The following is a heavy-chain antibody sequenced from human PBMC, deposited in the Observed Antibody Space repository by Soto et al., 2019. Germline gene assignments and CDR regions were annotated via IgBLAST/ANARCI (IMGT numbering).Heavy chain of an antibody. CDR1: VYTFTNFA. J-gene: IGHJ5*02. CDR2: INAGNGNT. Sequence: GASVKGSCKAAVYTFTNFAMHWVRHAPGQRLEWMGWINAGNGNTKYSQKLQGRVTITRDTSASTAYMELSSLRSEDTAVYYCARGVAGPLHWFDPWGQGTLVTVSS. V-gene: IGHV1-3*01. D-gene: IGHD6-19*01. CDR3: ARGVAGPLHWFDP.